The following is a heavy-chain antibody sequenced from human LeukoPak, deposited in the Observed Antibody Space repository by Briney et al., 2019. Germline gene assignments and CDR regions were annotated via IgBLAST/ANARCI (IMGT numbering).Heavy chain of an antibody. CDR1: GGSISSGGYY. D-gene: IGHD3-3*01. V-gene: IGHV4-30-2*01. J-gene: IGHJ4*02. CDR3: AREIRRSGLGSY. CDR2: INHSGST. Sequence: SQTLSLTCTVSGGSISSGGYYWSWIRQPPGKGLEWIGEINHSGSTNYNPSLKSRLTISVDTSKNQFSLKLSSVTAADTAVYYCAREIRRSGLGSYWGQGTLVTVSS.